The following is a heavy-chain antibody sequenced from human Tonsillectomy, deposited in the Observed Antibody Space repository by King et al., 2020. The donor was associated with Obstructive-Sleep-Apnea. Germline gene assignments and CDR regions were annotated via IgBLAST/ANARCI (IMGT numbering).Heavy chain of an antibody. CDR1: GFTFSTYA. CDR2: ISHDERKK. D-gene: IGHD3-16*01. J-gene: IGHJ4*02. Sequence: VQLVESGGGVVQPVRSLRLSCAASGFTFSTYALHWVRQAPGMGLEWVAVISHDERKKYYADSVKGRFTISRDNSKNTLFLQMNSLISEDTAVYYCARGAAYYDYVWGNYWGQGTLVTVSS. CDR3: ARGAAYYDYVWGNY. V-gene: IGHV3-30*04.